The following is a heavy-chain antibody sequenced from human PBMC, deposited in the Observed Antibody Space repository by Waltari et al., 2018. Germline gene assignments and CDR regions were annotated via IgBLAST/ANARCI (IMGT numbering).Heavy chain of an antibody. Sequence: QVQLQESGPGLVKPSETLSLTCTLSGGSLSSHYWSWIRQPPGKGLEWIGYIYYRGSTNYTPSLKSRVTISVDTSKNQFSLKLSSVTAADTAVYYCARNPQVDYGGNWGAFDYWGQGTLVTVSS. D-gene: IGHD2-15*01. CDR2: IYYRGST. CDR3: ARNPQVDYGGNWGAFDY. J-gene: IGHJ4*02. CDR1: GGSLSSHY. V-gene: IGHV4-59*11.